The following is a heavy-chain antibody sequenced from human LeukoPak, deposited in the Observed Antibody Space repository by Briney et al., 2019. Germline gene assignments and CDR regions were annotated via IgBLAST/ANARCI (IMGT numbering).Heavy chain of an antibody. D-gene: IGHD3-9*01. CDR2: ISGSGGST. V-gene: IGHV3-23*01. CDR1: GFTFSSYA. J-gene: IGHJ4*02. Sequence: PGGSLRLSCAASGFTFSSYAMSWVRQAPGKGLEWVSAISGSGGSTYYADSVKGRFTISRDNSKNTLYLQMNSLRAEDTAVYYCARQCYDILTGYYVDYWGQGTLVTVSS. CDR3: ARQCYDILTGYYVDY.